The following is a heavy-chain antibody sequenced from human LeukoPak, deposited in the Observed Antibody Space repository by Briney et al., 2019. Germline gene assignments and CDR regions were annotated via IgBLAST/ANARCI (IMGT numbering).Heavy chain of an antibody. CDR2: IYYSGST. D-gene: IGHD3-3*01. CDR3: ALRTILESDGAFDI. J-gene: IGHJ3*02. Sequence: PSETLSLTCTVSGGSISSYYWSWIRQPPGKGLGWIGYIYYSGSTNYNPSLKSRVTISVDTSKNQFSLKLSSVTAADTAVYYCALRTILESDGAFDIWGQGTMVTVSS. CDR1: GGSISSYY. V-gene: IGHV4-59*01.